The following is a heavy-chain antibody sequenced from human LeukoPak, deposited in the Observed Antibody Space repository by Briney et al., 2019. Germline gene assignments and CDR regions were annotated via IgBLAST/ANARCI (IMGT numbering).Heavy chain of an antibody. CDR3: ARGRQPSDAFDI. Sequence: ASVKVSCKASGYTFTGYYMYWVRQAPGQGLEWMGIINPDGGSTSYAQKFQGRVTMTRDMSTSTVYVELNSLRSEDTAVYYCARGRQPSDAFDIWGQGTMVTVSS. J-gene: IGHJ3*02. CDR1: GYTFTGYY. CDR2: INPDGGST. V-gene: IGHV1-46*01. D-gene: IGHD6-13*01.